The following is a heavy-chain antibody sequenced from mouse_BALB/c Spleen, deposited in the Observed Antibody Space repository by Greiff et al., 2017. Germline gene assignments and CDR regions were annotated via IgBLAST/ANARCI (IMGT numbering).Heavy chain of an antibody. CDR1: GFSLTSYG. Sequence: VQGVESGPGLVQPSQSLSITCTVSGFSLTSYGVHWVRQSPGKGLEWLGVIWSGGSTDYNAAFISRLSISKDNSKGQVFFKMNSLQATDTAIYYCARNNGNRAGFAYWGQGTLVTVSA. CDR2: IWSGGST. V-gene: IGHV2-2*02. J-gene: IGHJ3*01. CDR3: ARNNGNRAGFAY. D-gene: IGHD2-1*01.